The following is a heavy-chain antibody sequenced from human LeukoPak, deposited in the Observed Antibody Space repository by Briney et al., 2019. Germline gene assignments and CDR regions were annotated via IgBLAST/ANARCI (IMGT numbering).Heavy chain of an antibody. CDR2: INHSGST. CDR3: ARGGYSYYFDY. J-gene: IGHJ4*02. Sequence: SSETLSLTCAVYGGSFSGYYWSWIRQPPGKGLEWIGEINHSGSTSCNPSLKGRVTISVDTSKNQFSLKLSSVTAADTAAYYCARGGYSYYFDYWGQGTLVTVSS. CDR1: GGSFSGYY. V-gene: IGHV4-34*01. D-gene: IGHD2-21*01.